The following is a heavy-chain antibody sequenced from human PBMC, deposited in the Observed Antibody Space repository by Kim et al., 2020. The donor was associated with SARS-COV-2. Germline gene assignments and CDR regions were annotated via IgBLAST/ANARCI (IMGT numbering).Heavy chain of an antibody. Sequence: ASVKVSCKASGYTFTSYYMHWVRQAPGQGLEWMGIVNPSGETTSYAQKFQGRITMTRDTSTSTVYMELSSLRSEDTAVYYCAASYYYAMDVWGQGTTVTV. CDR1: GYTFTSYY. V-gene: IGHV1-46*01. CDR2: VNPSGETT. CDR3: AASYYYAMDV. J-gene: IGHJ6*02.